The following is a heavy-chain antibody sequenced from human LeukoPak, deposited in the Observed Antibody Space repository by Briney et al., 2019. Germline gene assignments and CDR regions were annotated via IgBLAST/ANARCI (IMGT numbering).Heavy chain of an antibody. D-gene: IGHD4-17*01. J-gene: IGHJ2*01. CDR1: GDSVSSNSAA. CDR3: ARSDGDYSSSAWYFDL. Sequence: SQTLSLTCAISGDSVSSNSAAWNWIRQSPSRGLEWLGRTYYRSKWYTDYAVSVKSRITINPDTSKNQFSLQLNSVTPEDTAVYYCARSDGDYSSSAWYFDLWGRSTLVTVSS. V-gene: IGHV6-1*01. CDR2: TYYRSKWYT.